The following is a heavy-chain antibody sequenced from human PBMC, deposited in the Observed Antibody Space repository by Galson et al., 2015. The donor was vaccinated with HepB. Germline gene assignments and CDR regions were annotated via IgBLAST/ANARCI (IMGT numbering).Heavy chain of an antibody. D-gene: IGHD6-19*01. J-gene: IGHJ4*02. CDR3: TRDFTPNAVAPDF. Sequence: SLRLSCAASGFSFGDFEISWFRQAPGKGLEWVGFIRSKVYGGTAEYAASVKGRFTLSRDDSKSIAYLQMNSLKSEDTALYYCTRDFTPNAVAPDFWGQGTLVTVSS. V-gene: IGHV3-49*03. CDR1: GFSFGDFE. CDR2: IRSKVYGGTA.